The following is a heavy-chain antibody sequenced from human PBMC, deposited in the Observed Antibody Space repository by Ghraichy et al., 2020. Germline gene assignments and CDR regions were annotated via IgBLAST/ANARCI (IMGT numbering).Heavy chain of an antibody. CDR2: INSDAYGGGT. J-gene: IGHJ3*02. CDR1: GLTVSGNY. CDR3: ATTGGGLQGAFDI. V-gene: IGHV3-66*01. Sequence: GESLRLSCAASGLTVSGNYMNWVRLAPGKGLEWISVINSDAYGGGTYYADSMKGRFTISRDNSKNTLHLQMTSLRAEDTAVYYCATTGGGLQGAFDIWGQGTRVTVSS. D-gene: IGHD5-24*01.